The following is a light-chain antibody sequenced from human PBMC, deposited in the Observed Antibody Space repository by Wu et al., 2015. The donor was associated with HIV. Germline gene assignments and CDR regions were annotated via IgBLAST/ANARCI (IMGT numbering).Light chain of an antibody. CDR1: QSISNW. J-gene: IGKJ1*01. CDR2: QAS. V-gene: IGKV1-5*03. Sequence: DIQMTQSPSTLSASVGDRVTITCRASQSISNWLAWYQQKPGKAPKLLIYQASSLESGVPSRFSGSGSGTEFTLTINSLQPDDFAIYYCQQYNSYSWTFGQGTKVEIK. CDR3: QQYNSYSWT.